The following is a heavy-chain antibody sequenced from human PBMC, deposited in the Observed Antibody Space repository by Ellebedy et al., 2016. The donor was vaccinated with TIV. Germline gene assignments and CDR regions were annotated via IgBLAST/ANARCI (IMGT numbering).Heavy chain of an antibody. Sequence: GGSLRLSXAASGSTFSTYSVNWVRQAPGKGLEWLSFIGTGSKTIYYADSVKGRFTISREDAKNSAFLQMNSLSDEDTAMYYCARDACFMDSGMARCGMDVWGQGTTVSVSS. V-gene: IGHV3-48*02. J-gene: IGHJ6*02. CDR1: GSTFSTYS. D-gene: IGHD3-10*01. CDR2: IGTGSKTI. CDR3: ARDACFMDSGMARCGMDV.